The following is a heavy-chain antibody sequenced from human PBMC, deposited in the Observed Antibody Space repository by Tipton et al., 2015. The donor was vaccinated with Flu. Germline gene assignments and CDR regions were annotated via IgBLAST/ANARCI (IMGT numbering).Heavy chain of an antibody. J-gene: IGHJ4*02. CDR1: GYTFSRFY. CDR2: INPNNGEA. D-gene: IGHD2/OR15-2a*01. Sequence: QVQLVQSGGELRKPGASVTVSCKASGYTFSRFYINWVRQAPGQGLEGLGWINPNNGEAGFAQRFQGRVSMTTDTSTTTVYMELRSLRSDDTAMYFCAVVSPYGHWGQGTLVTVSS. CDR3: AVVSPYGH. V-gene: IGHV1-18*01.